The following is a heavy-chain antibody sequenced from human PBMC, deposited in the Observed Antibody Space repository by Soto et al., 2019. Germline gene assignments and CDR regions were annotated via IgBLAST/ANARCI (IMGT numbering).Heavy chain of an antibody. Sequence: QVQLVQSGAEVKKPGSSVKVSCKGSGGNRYTITLVRQAPGQGLEWMGRIIPMFGIATYAQNFQGRVTISADKSTSTAYMELSSLRSEDTAVYYCARDSGRSDVVPAAISAMDVWGQGTTVTVSS. J-gene: IGHJ6*02. CDR2: IIPMFGIA. CDR1: GGNRYT. CDR3: ARDSGRSDVVPAAISAMDV. D-gene: IGHD2-2*01. V-gene: IGHV1-69*08.